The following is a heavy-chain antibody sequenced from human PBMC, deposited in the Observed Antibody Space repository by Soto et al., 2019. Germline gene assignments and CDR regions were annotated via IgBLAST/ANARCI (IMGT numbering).Heavy chain of an antibody. D-gene: IGHD6-13*01. V-gene: IGHV2-5*02. J-gene: IGHJ1*01. CDR3: AHGSSGSLGRYFQH. CDR2: IYWDDDK. CDR1: GFSLSTSGVG. Sequence: QITLKESGPTLVKPTQTLTLTCTFSGFSLSTSGVGVGWIRQPPGKALEWLALIYWDDDKRYSSSLKSRLTITKDTTKNQVVLTMTNMDPVDTATYYCAHGSSGSLGRYFQHWGQGTLVTVSS.